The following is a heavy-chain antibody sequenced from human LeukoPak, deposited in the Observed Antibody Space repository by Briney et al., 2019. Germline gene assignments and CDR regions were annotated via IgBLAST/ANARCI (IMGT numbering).Heavy chain of an antibody. J-gene: IGHJ4*02. D-gene: IGHD3-16*02. CDR3: ARSHDHLWGNYPDY. CDR2: IHHDGRI. CDR1: GGSIDSTNW. V-gene: IGHV4/OR15-8*01. Sequence: PSETLSLTCDVSGGSIDSTNWWNWVRQPPGKGLEWIGEIHHDGRINYNPSLKSRVTLSVDKSKNQFSLRLNSVTAADTAMYYCARSHDHLWGNYPDYRGQGTLVTVSS.